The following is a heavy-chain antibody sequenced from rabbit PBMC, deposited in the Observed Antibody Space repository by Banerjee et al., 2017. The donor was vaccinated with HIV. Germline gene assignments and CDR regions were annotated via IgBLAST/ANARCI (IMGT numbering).Heavy chain of an antibody. V-gene: IGHV1S47*01. D-gene: IGHD4-1*01. CDR3: VRVVAGVYFNL. CDR2: IDSVFGST. CDR1: GFDFSSYG. Sequence: QEQLVESGGGLVQPGGSLKLSCKASGFDFSSYGVSWVRQAPGKGLEWIGYIDSVFGSTLYADWVNGRFTISSHNAQNTLYLQLNSLTAADTATYFCVRVVAGVYFNLWGPGTLVTVS. J-gene: IGHJ4*01.